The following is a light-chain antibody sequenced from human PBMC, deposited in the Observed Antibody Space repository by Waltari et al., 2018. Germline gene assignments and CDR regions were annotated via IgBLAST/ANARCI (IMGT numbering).Light chain of an antibody. CDR1: SSDVGRHDS. J-gene: IGLJ2*01. CDR3: SSQSFDDVLI. Sequence: QSALTQPASVSGSPGQSITISCTGSSSDVGRHDSVSWYQDHPGQAPKVIIFDFNTRPSGVSDRFSASKSGTTASLTISGLQAEDEATYYCSSQSFDDVLIFGGGTKLTVL. V-gene: IGLV2-14*03. CDR2: DFN.